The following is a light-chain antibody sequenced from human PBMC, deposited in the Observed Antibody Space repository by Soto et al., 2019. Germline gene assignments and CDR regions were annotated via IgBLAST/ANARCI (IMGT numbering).Light chain of an antibody. CDR3: QQYNNWPGWT. CDR1: QSVSSN. Sequence: EIVMTQSAGAVSLSPGETATLSCRASQSVSSNYVAWFHQKPGQAPRLLIYGASSRATGVPDRFSASGSGTDFTLTISSLQSEDFAVYYCQQYNNWPGWTFGQGTKVDIK. V-gene: IGKV3D-15*01. CDR2: GAS. J-gene: IGKJ1*01.